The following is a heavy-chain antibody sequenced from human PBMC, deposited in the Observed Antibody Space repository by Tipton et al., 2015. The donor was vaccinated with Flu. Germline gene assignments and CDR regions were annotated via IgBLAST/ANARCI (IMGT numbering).Heavy chain of an antibody. CDR3: ARGMGGAYGDTAPFNWFDP. D-gene: IGHD4-17*01. CDR1: GDSIGSRYF. CDR2: IFHSGNT. J-gene: IGHJ5*02. V-gene: IGHV4-38-2*02. Sequence: LRLSCSVSGDSIGSRYFWGWIRQPPGKGLEWIGNIFHSGNTYHNPSLKSRVTISVDTSKNQFSLKLSSVTAADTAIYYCARGMGGAYGDTAPFNWFDPWGQGTLVTVSS.